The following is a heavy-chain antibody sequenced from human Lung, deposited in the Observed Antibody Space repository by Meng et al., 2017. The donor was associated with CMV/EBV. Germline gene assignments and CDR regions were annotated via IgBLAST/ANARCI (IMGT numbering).Heavy chain of an antibody. D-gene: IGHD2-2*01. Sequence: SVXVSXXASGYTFTGYYMHWVRQAPGQGLEWMGWINPNSGGTNYAQKFQGRVTMTRDTSISTAYMELSRLRSDDTAVYYCARDRVPAAFRDYGMDVWGQGXTVTVSS. CDR3: ARDRVPAAFRDYGMDV. CDR2: INPNSGGT. V-gene: IGHV1-2*02. J-gene: IGHJ6*02. CDR1: GYTFTGYY.